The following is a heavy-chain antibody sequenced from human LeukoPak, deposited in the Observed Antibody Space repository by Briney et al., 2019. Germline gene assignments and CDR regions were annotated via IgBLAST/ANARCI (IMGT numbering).Heavy chain of an antibody. J-gene: IGHJ4*02. CDR3: AREGQQLKHFDY. V-gene: IGHV1-46*01. Sequence: ASVKVSCKASGNTFIGYWIHWVRQAPGQGLEWMGAINPRGDATIGAQKFQGRVTTTRDTSTSTVYIELSSLRSEDTAVYYCAREGQQLKHFDYWGQGTLVTVSS. CDR2: INPRGDAT. D-gene: IGHD1-1*01. CDR1: GNTFIGYW.